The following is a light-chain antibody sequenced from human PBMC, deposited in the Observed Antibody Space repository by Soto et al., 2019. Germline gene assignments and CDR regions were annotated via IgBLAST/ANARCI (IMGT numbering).Light chain of an antibody. CDR1: SSDVGGYNY. J-gene: IGLJ2*01. Sequence: QSALSQPASVSGSPGQSITISCTGTSSDVGGYNYVSWYQQHPGKAPKLMVYDVTNRPSGVSHRFSGSKSGNTASLTISGLQAEVEADYYCSSYARTTTLVFGGGTKLTVL. CDR3: SSYARTTTLV. V-gene: IGLV2-14*01. CDR2: DVT.